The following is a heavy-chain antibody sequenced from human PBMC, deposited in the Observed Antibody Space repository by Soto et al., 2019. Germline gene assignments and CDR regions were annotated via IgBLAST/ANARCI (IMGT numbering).Heavy chain of an antibody. V-gene: IGHV3-7*04. CDR3: AGERGGPTTSAFDI. CDR2: IRQDGSDK. CDR1: GFTFNSDY. D-gene: IGHD1-26*01. J-gene: IGHJ3*02. Sequence: EVQLVESGGGLVQPGGSLRLSCAASGFTFNSDYMTWVRQAPGKGLEWVANIRQDGSDKYYVGSVKGRFTIARDNAKKSLYLQMNSLRAEDTAVYYCAGERGGPTTSAFDIWGQGTMVTVSS.